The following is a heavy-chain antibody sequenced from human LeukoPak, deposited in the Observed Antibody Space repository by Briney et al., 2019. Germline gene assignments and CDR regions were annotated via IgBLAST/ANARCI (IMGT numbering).Heavy chain of an antibody. J-gene: IGHJ5*02. Sequence: SETLSLTCTVSAAPITSYYWSWIRQPPGKGLEWIGYIYYSGSTNYNPSLKSRVAISVDTSKNQFSLKLSSVTAADTAVYYCARAYHGSGSFSLLFVPWGQGTLVTVSS. D-gene: IGHD3-10*01. CDR2: IYYSGST. CDR1: AAPITSYY. V-gene: IGHV4-59*01. CDR3: ARAYHGSGSFSLLFVP.